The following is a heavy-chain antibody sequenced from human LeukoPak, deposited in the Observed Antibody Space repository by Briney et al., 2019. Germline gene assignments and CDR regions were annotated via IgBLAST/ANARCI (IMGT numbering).Heavy chain of an antibody. CDR1: GYIFTSYY. Sequence: ASVKVSCKASGYIFTSYYMHWVRQAPGQGLEWMGIINPSGGSTSYAQKFQGRVTMTRDTSTSTVYMELSSLRSEDTAVYYCARDSNIANYYDSSGYCDYWGQGTLVTVSS. CDR3: ARDSNIANYYDSSGYCDY. J-gene: IGHJ4*02. D-gene: IGHD3-22*01. V-gene: IGHV1-46*01. CDR2: INPSGGST.